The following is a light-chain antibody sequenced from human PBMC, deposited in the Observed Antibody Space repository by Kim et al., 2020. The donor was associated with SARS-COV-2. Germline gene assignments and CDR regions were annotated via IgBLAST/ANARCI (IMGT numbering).Light chain of an antibody. Sequence: GQSITITCTGTSSDVGGYNYGSWYQQHPGKAPKLMIYDVSNRPSGVSNRFSGSKSGNTASLTISGLQAEDEADYYCSSYTTSRTRVFGGGTQLTVL. CDR2: DVS. CDR1: SSDVGGYNY. J-gene: IGLJ2*01. V-gene: IGLV2-14*03. CDR3: SSYTTSRTRV.